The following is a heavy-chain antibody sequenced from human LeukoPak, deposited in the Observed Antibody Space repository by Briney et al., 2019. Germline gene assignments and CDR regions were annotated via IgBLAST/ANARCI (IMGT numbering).Heavy chain of an antibody. D-gene: IGHD6-13*01. V-gene: IGHV1-8*01. CDR3: ARERSLAAAGGGYYYYYGMDV. CDR1: GYTFTSYD. Sequence: VSVKVSCKASGYTFTSYDINWVRQATGQGLEWMGSINPHSGNTGYAQKFQGRVTMTRNTSISTAYMELSSLRSEDTAVYYCARERSLAAAGGGYYYYYGMDVWGQGTTVTVSS. J-gene: IGHJ6*02. CDR2: INPHSGNT.